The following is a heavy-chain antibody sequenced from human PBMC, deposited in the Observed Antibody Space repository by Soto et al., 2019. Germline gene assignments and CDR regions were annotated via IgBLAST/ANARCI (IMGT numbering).Heavy chain of an antibody. Sequence: SETLSLTCTVSGGSISSSSYYWGWIRQPPGKGLEWIGSIYYSGSTYYNPSLKSRVTISVDTSKNQFSLKLSSVTAADTAVYYCARHDGSFDHWGQGTLVTVSS. CDR3: ARHDGSFDH. CDR1: GGSISSSSYY. V-gene: IGHV4-39*01. CDR2: IYYSGST. J-gene: IGHJ4*02. D-gene: IGHD2-15*01.